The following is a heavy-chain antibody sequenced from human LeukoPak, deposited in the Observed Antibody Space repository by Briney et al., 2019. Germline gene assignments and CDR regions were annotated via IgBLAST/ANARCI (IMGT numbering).Heavy chain of an antibody. CDR3: AKEGAYPIITYDS. CDR2: IKQDGSEK. Sequence: WGSLRLSCAASGFTFSNYWMNWLRQAPGKGLEWVANIKQDGSEKYYVDPVKGRFTISRDNAKNSLYLQMNSLRAEDAGVYYCAKEGAYPIITYDSWGQGTLVTVSS. CDR1: GFTFSNYW. J-gene: IGHJ5*01. V-gene: IGHV3-7*01. D-gene: IGHD1-14*01.